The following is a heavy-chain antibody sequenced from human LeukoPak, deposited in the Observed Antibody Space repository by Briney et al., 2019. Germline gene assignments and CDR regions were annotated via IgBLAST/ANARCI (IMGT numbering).Heavy chain of an antibody. V-gene: IGHV3-20*04. CDR1: GFTFDDYG. J-gene: IGHJ3*02. D-gene: IGHD3-22*01. Sequence: GGSLRLSCAASGFTFDDYGMSWVRQAPGKGLEWVSGINWNGGSTGYADSVKGRFTISRDNAKNSLYLKMNSLRAEDTALYYCARGWTYYYDSSGSGDAFDIWGQGTMVTVSS. CDR3: ARGWTYYYDSSGSGDAFDI. CDR2: INWNGGST.